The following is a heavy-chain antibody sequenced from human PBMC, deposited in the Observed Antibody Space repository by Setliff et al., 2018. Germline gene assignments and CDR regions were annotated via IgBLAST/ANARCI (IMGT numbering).Heavy chain of an antibody. Sequence: SETLSLTCAVYGGSFSGYYWSWIRQPPGKGLEWIGEINHSGSTNYNPSLKSRVTISVDTSKNQFSLKLSSVTAADPAVYYCASGLGMGGRDYWGQGTLVPVTS. CDR3: ASGLGMGGRDY. J-gene: IGHJ4*02. V-gene: IGHV4-34*01. D-gene: IGHD7-27*01. CDR1: GGSFSGYY. CDR2: INHSGST.